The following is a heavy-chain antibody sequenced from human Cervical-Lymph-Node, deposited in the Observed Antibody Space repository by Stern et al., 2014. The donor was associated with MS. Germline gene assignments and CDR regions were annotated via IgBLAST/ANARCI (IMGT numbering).Heavy chain of an antibody. D-gene: IGHD1-1*01. Sequence: QVQLQESGPGLVKPSETLSLTCTVSGGSVTSGSYYWSWIRQSPGKGLDWIGYSYDTVSTNYNPSLKSRVTISVDTSKNQIALKLSSVSAADTAVYYCARDGVEGWFVSWGQGTLVTVSS. J-gene: IGHJ5*01. CDR2: SYDTVST. V-gene: IGHV4-61*01. CDR3: ARDGVEGWFVS. CDR1: GGSVTSGSYY.